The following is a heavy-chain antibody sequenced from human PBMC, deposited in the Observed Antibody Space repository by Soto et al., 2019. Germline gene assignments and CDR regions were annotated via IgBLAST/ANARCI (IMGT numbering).Heavy chain of an antibody. V-gene: IGHV5-51*01. CDR3: TTGATSPCDS. J-gene: IGHJ4*02. CDR1: EEKRLNSC. Sequence: VGPITNSYNGTEEKRLNSCIGWLSQKPGKGLEWLGNVYPSDSDVRYSPAFEGQVTISADNSINTAYLQLLNLKASDSAIYYCTTGATSPCDSSGQGTRVT. CDR2: VYPSDSDV. D-gene: IGHD1-1*01.